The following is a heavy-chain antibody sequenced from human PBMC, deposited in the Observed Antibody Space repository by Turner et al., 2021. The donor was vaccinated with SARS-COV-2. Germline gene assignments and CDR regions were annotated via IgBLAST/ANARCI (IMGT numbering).Heavy chain of an antibody. CDR3: ARGYYYYDRRGHGWYYFDY. CDR1: GFTGYNNY. CDR2: IYSGGTT. V-gene: IGHV3-53*04. Sequence: EVQLVESGGGLAQPGGSLGLSCAASGFTGYNNYMTWVRQAPGKGLEWVSVIYSGGTTYYADSVKGRFTISRHTSENTLYLQMNSLKTADTAVYYCARGYYYYDRRGHGWYYFDYWGRGTLVTVSS. J-gene: IGHJ4*02. D-gene: IGHD3-22*01.